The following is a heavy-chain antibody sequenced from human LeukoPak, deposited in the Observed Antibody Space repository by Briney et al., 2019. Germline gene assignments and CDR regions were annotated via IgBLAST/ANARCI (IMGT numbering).Heavy chain of an antibody. D-gene: IGHD6-19*01. CDR3: ARETAYSSGPPDYFDY. V-gene: IGHV6-1*01. CDR2: TYYRSKWYN. Sequence: SQTLSLTCAISGDSVSSNSAAWHWIRQSPSRGLEWLGRTYYRSKWYNDYAVSVKSRITINPDTSKNQFSLQLNSVTPEDTAVYYCARETAYSSGPPDYFDYWGQGTLVTVSS. CDR1: GDSVSSNSAA. J-gene: IGHJ4*02.